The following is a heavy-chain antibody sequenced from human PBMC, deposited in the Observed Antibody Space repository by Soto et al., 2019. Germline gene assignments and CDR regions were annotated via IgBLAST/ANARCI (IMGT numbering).Heavy chain of an antibody. D-gene: IGHD2-15*01. CDR2: IYYSGST. CDR3: ARAVPCSGGSCYSYYYYYYMDV. CDR1: GGSISSYY. J-gene: IGHJ6*03. Sequence: SETLSLTCTVSGGSISSYYWSWIRQPPGKGLEWIGYIYYSGSTNYNPSLKSRVTISVDTSENQFSLKLSSVTAADTAVYYCARAVPCSGGSCYSYYYYYYMDVWGKGTTVTVSS. V-gene: IGHV4-59*01.